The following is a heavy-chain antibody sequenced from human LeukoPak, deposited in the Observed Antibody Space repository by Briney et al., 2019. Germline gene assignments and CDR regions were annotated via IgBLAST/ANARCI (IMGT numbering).Heavy chain of an antibody. V-gene: IGHV4-39*07. CDR1: GGSISSSSSY. CDR2: IYYSGST. J-gene: IGHJ5*02. D-gene: IGHD3-10*01. CDR3: ARDLWFGESPIEP. Sequence: SQSLSPTWPVAGGSISSSSSYWGWIRQPPGNGLEWLGSIYYSGSTYYNPSLKGRVTISVDPSKNQFSLKLGSVTAADPAVYYCARDLWFGESPIEPWGQGTLATVSS.